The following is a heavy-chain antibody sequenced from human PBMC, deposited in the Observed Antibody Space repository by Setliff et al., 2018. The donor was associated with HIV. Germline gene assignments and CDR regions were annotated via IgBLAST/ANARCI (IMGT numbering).Heavy chain of an antibody. CDR2: INPNSGGT. D-gene: IGHD2-8*01. CDR1: GYTFTGYY. J-gene: IGHJ6*03. CDR3: ARGVRMRAPVVQTYYYYMDV. Sequence: GASVKVSCKASGYTFTGYYIHWVRQAPGQGLEWMGWINPNSGGTKYAQKFEGSVTMTGDTSIRTVYMALSSLRSDDTAVYYCARGVRMRAPVVQTYYYYMDVWGTGTTVTVSS. V-gene: IGHV1-2*04.